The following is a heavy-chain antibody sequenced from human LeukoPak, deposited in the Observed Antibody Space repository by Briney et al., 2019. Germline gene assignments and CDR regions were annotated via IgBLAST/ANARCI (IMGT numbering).Heavy chain of an antibody. D-gene: IGHD1-1*01. V-gene: IGHV3-21*01. CDR2: IISSSSYI. J-gene: IGHJ4*02. CDR1: GFTFSSYS. Sequence: GGSLRLSCAASGFTFSSYSMNWVRQAPGKGLEWVSSIISSSSYIYYADSVKGRFTISRDNAKNSLYLQMNSLRAEDTAVYYCARDLKFSNYYFDYWGQGTLVTVSS. CDR3: ARDLKFSNYYFDY.